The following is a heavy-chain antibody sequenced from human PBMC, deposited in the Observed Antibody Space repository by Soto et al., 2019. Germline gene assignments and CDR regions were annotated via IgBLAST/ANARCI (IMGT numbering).Heavy chain of an antibody. J-gene: IGHJ6*01. V-gene: IGHV4-38-2*01. Sequence: SETLSLTCAVSGYSISSGYYWGWIRQPPGKGLEWIGSIYHSGSTYYNASLKSRVTISVDTSKNQFSLKLSSVTDADTAVYYCASGLDFYNAMDVWGQGTRVTVSS. CDR1: GYSISSGYY. CDR2: IYHSGST. D-gene: IGHD1-20*01. CDR3: ASGLDFYNAMDV.